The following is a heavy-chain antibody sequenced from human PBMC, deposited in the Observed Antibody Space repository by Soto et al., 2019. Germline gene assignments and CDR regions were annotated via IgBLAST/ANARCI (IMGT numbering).Heavy chain of an antibody. J-gene: IGHJ5*02. V-gene: IGHV5-10-1*03. D-gene: IGHD1-7*01. CDR1: GYSFTTYW. CDR2: IDPRDSYT. Sequence: DVQLAQSGAEVKKPGESLRITCEASGYSFTTYWISWVRQMPGKGLEWMGAIDPRDSYTKYSPSFQGHVTIPVDKSISTAYLQWNSLKASDTAIYYCAREKSDLELFNWLDPWGQGTLVTVSS. CDR3: AREKSDLELFNWLDP.